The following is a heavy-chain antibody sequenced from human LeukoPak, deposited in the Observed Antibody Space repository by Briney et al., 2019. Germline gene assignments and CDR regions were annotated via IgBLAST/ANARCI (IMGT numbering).Heavy chain of an antibody. D-gene: IGHD5-12*01. CDR3: ARHSGNSGSYYFDY. J-gene: IGHJ4*02. CDR2: IYGGGST. V-gene: IGHV3-53*01. CDR1: GFTVSSNS. Sequence: PGGSLRLSCAASGFTVSSNSVSWVRQAPGKGLEWVSLIYGGGSTCYADSVKGRFTISRDNSKNTLYLQMNSLRPEDTAVYYCARHSGNSGSYYFDYWGQGTLVTVSS.